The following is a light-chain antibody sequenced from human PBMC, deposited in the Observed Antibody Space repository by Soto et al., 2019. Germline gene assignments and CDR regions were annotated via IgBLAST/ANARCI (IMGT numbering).Light chain of an antibody. J-gene: IGKJ5*01. CDR2: GAS. CDR1: QSVSSSY. Sequence: EILLTQSPGTLSLSTVETAALSCRASQSVSSSYLAWYQQKPGQAPRLLIYGASRRATGIPDRFSGSGSVTDFTLKISRVEAEDVGVYYCMQGTHWPPITFGQGTRLEIK. CDR3: MQGTHWPPIT. V-gene: IGKV3D-20*02.